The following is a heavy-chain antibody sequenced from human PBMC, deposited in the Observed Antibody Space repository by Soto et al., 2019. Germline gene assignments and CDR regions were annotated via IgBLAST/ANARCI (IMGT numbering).Heavy chain of an antibody. J-gene: IGHJ2*01. Sequence: QVQLVESGGGVVQPGRSLRLSCAASGFTFSNYGMHWVRQAPGKGLEWVAVIWYDGSKKYYADSVKGRFTISRDNSKNTLYLQMNSLRAEDTAVYYCATQSAHDYSNRSYYWYFDLWGRGTLVTVSS. CDR2: IWYDGSKK. V-gene: IGHV3-33*01. CDR3: ATQSAHDYSNRSYYWYFDL. D-gene: IGHD4-4*01. CDR1: GFTFSNYG.